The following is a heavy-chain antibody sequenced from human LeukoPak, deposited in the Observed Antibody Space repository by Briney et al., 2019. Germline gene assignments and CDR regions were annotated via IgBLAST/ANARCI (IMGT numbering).Heavy chain of an antibody. CDR3: ARDYTRGIAARPLNWFDP. D-gene: IGHD6-6*01. V-gene: IGHV3-21*01. CDR1: GFTFSSYS. J-gene: IGHJ5*02. CDR2: ISSSSSYI. Sequence: GGSLRLSCAASGFTFSSYSMNWVRQAPGKGLEWVSSISSSSSYIYYADSVKGRFTISRDNAKNSLYLQMNSLRAEDTAVYYCARDYTRGIAARPLNWFDPWGQGTLVTLSS.